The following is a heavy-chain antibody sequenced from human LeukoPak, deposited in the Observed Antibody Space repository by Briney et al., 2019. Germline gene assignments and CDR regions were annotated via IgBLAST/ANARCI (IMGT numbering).Heavy chain of an antibody. CDR2: IIPIFGTA. J-gene: IGHJ6*04. Sequence: SVKVSCKASGGTFSSYAISWVRQAPGQGLEWMGGIIPIFGTANYAQKFQGRVTITADKSTSTAYMELSSLRSEDTAVYYRAAITPSTLSGSYLSYGMDVWGKGTTVTVSS. CDR3: AAITPSTLSGSYLSYGMDV. V-gene: IGHV1-69*06. D-gene: IGHD3-10*01. CDR1: GGTFSSYA.